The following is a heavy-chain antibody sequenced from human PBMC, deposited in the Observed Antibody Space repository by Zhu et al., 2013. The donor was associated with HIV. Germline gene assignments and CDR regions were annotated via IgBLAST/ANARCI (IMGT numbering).Heavy chain of an antibody. J-gene: IGHJ3*02. V-gene: IGHV1-2*02. CDR1: GYMFAGYY. CDR3: ARGEANWGPKVGLDI. D-gene: IGHD7-27*01. Sequence: QVQLVQSGAEVKKPGASVKVSCKASGYMFAGYYIHWVRQAPGQGLEWMGWINPNSGGTNYAQKFQGRVTTTRDTSISTAYMELIRLRSDDTAVYYCARGEANWGPKVGLDIWGQGTMVTASS. CDR2: INPNSGGT.